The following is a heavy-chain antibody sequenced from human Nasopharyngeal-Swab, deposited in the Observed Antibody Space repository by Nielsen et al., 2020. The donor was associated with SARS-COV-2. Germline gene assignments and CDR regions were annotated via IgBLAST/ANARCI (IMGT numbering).Heavy chain of an antibody. V-gene: IGHV3-33*01. CDR2: IWYDGSNK. CDR3: ARDQGFGSGRDY. Sequence: WIRQPPGKGLEWVAVIWYDGSNKYYADSVKGRFTISRDNSKSTLYLQMNSLRAEDTAVYYCARDQGFGSGRDYWGQGTLVTVSS. D-gene: IGHD6-19*01. J-gene: IGHJ4*02.